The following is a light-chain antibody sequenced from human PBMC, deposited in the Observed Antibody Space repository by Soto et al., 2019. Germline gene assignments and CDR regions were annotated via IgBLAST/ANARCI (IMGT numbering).Light chain of an antibody. CDR3: QQYNYWPKT. Sequence: EILMTQSPATLSVSPGERATLSCRASQSVNNKLAWYQQRPGQAPRLLIYGASTRATDIPARFSGSGSGTEFTLTITSLQSEDFAVYYCQQYNYWPKTFDPGTKVDIK. V-gene: IGKV3-15*01. CDR1: QSVNNK. CDR2: GAS. J-gene: IGKJ1*01.